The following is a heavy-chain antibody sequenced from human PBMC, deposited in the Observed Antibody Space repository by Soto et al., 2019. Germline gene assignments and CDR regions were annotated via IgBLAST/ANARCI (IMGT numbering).Heavy chain of an antibody. CDR3: VKEAIVGTHGPWKLCXY. Sequence: CGCLGLSCPASVCTFRAYAMTWVRQAPGTGLEWVSVISGSGSRINYAYSVKGRFTISRDNSNNTVYLQMNRLRVEDTAVYYCVKEAIVGTHGPWKLCXYWGQG. V-gene: IGHV3-23*01. D-gene: IGHD1-26*01. CDR1: VCTFRAYA. J-gene: IGHJ4*02. CDR2: ISGSGSRI.